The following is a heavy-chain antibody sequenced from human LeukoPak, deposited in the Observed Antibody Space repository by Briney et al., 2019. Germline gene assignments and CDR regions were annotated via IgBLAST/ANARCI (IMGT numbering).Heavy chain of an antibody. CDR1: GYRFTGYY. V-gene: IGHV1-2*02. D-gene: IGHD3-3*01. CDR3: AKGGFVVVDEWNAFDI. Sequence: ASVKVSCKASGYRFTGYYMHWVRQAPGQGLEWMGWINPNSGGTNYAQKFQGRVTMTRDTSISTAYMELSRLRSDDTAVYYCAKGGFVVVDEWNAFDIWGQGTMVTVSS. J-gene: IGHJ3*02. CDR2: INPNSGGT.